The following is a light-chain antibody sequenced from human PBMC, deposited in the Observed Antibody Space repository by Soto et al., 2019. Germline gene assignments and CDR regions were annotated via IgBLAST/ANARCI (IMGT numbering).Light chain of an antibody. J-gene: IGKJ1*01. V-gene: IGKV1-5*03. CDR2: KAS. CDR3: QQYHTYPWT. Sequence: DIQMTQSPSTLSASVGDGVTITCRASQRISTWLAWYQQKPGKAPKLLIYKASSLESGVPSRFSGSGSGTEFTLTISSLQPDDFATYFCQQYHTYPWTFGQGTKVDIK. CDR1: QRISTW.